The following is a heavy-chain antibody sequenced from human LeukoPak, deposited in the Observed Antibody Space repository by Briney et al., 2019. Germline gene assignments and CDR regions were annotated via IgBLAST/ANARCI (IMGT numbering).Heavy chain of an antibody. CDR2: IKQDGSEK. J-gene: IGHJ6*03. Sequence: GGSLRLSCAASGFTFSSYWMSWVRQAPGKGLEWVANIKQDGSEKYYVDSVKGRFTISRDNAKNSLYLQMNSLRAEDTAVYYCARDRYGRGNYYYYYMDVWGKGTTVTVSS. V-gene: IGHV3-7*01. CDR1: GFTFSSYW. D-gene: IGHD3-16*01. CDR3: ARDRYGRGNYYYYYMDV.